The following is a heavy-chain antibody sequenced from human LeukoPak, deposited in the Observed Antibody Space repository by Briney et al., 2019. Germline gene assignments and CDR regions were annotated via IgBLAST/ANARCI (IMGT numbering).Heavy chain of an antibody. J-gene: IGHJ3*02. V-gene: IGHV4-59*08. Sequence: SETLSLTCAVYGGSFSGYYWSWIRQPPGKGLEWIAYMYHSGDTNYNPSLKTRVTISIDTSKTQFSLRLSSVTAADTAVYYCAXXDQRGGAFDIWGQGTMVTVSS. CDR1: GGSFSGYY. CDR2: MYHSGDT. CDR3: AXXDQRGGAFDI. D-gene: IGHD6-25*01.